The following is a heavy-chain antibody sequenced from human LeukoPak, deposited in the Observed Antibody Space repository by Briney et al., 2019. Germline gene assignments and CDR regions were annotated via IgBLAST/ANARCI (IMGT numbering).Heavy chain of an antibody. CDR1: GFTFSSYG. D-gene: IGHD6-13*01. CDR3: AKDRRQLANFDY. CDR2: FGGGGGPT. J-gene: IGHJ4*02. V-gene: IGHV3-23*01. Sequence: GGSLRLSCVASGFTFSSYGMSWVRQAPGKGLEWVSGFGGGGGPTYYADSVKGRFTISRDNSKNTLYPQMNSLRADDTAVYYCAKDRRQLANFDYWGQGTLVTVSS.